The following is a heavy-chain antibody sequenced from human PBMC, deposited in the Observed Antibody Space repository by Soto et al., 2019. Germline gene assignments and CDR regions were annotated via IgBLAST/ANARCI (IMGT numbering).Heavy chain of an antibody. CDR3: ARAGCDGGTCYTLVGLRYGMDV. J-gene: IGHJ6*02. Sequence: QVQLVESGGGVVQPGRSRRLSCAASGLTFRNYAMYWGRQAPGKGLEWVAVISYDGNNKYYADSVKGRFTISRDNYKNTLYLKMNSWSAEDTAVYYCARAGCDGGTCYTLVGLRYGMDVWGQGTTVTVSS. CDR1: GLTFRNYA. V-gene: IGHV3-30-3*01. CDR2: ISYDGNNK. D-gene: IGHD2-15*01.